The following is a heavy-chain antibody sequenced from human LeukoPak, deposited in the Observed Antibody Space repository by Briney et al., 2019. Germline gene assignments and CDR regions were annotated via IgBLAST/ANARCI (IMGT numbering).Heavy chain of an antibody. CDR1: GGSISSYY. J-gene: IGHJ4*02. V-gene: IGHV4-59*01. Sequence: PSETLSLTCTVSGGSISSYYWSWIRQSPGKGLEWIGYIYYSGSTNYNPSLKSRVTISVDTSKNQFSLKLSSVTAADTAVYYCASGFLGDHYDSSGYQAPRDWGQGTLVTVSS. CDR3: ASGFLGDHYDSSGYQAPRD. CDR2: IYYSGST. D-gene: IGHD3-22*01.